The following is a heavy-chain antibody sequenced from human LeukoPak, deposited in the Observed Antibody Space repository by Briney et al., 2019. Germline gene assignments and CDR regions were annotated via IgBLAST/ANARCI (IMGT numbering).Heavy chain of an antibody. V-gene: IGHV4-4*02. D-gene: IGHD3-22*01. CDR1: GGSISSSDW. CDR3: ARVAGPYYYDSSGPFDY. J-gene: IGHJ4*02. Sequence: PSGTLSLTCAVSGGSISSSDWWSWVRQPPGKGLEWIGEIYHSGSTNYNPSLRSRVTISVDKSKNQFSLKLSSVTAADTAVYSCARVAGPYYYDSSGPFDYWGQGSLVTVSS. CDR2: IYHSGST.